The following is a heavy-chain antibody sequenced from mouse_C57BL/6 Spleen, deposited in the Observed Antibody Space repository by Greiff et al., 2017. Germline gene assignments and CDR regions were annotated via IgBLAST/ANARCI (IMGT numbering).Heavy chain of an antibody. CDR1: GFTFSDYG. CDR2: ISSGSSTI. CDR3: ARQAYSNYGYYAMDY. D-gene: IGHD2-5*01. Sequence: DVHLVESGGGLVKPGGSLKLSCAASGFTFSDYGMHWVRQAPEKGLEWVAYISSGSSTIYYADTVKGRFTISRDNAKNTLFLQMTSLRSEDTAMYYCARQAYSNYGYYAMDYWGQGTSVTVSS. V-gene: IGHV5-17*01. J-gene: IGHJ4*01.